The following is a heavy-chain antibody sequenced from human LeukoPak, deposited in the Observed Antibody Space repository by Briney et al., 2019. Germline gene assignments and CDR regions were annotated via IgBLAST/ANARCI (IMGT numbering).Heavy chain of an antibody. CDR2: IYHSGST. D-gene: IGHD3-22*01. V-gene: IGHV4-38-2*02. CDR1: GYSISSGYY. J-gene: IGHJ4*02. CDR3: ARVGGYYYESSGYYTHYFDY. Sequence: SETLSLTCTVSGYSISSGYYWGWIRPPPGKGLEWIGNIYHSGSTYYNPSLKSRVTISVDTSKNQFSLKQSSVTAAGTAVYYCARVGGYYYESSGYYTHYFDYWGQGTLVTVSS.